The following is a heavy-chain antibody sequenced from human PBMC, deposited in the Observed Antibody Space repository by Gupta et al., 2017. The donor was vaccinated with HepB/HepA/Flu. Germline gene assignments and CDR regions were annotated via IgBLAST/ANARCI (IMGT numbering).Heavy chain of an antibody. CDR3: ARVDSGSYTYFDY. D-gene: IGHD1-26*01. Sequence: EVQLVESGGGLVQPGGSLRLSCAASGFTFSSYWMTCVRQAPGKGLEWVANIKQDGSEKYYVDSVKGRFTISRDNAKNSLYLQMNSLRAEDTAVYYCARVDSGSYTYFDYWGQGTLVTVSS. J-gene: IGHJ4*02. CDR1: GFTFSSYW. CDR2: IKQDGSEK. V-gene: IGHV3-7*01.